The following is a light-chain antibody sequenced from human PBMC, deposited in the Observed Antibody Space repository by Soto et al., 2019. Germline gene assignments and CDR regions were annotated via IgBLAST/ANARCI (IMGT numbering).Light chain of an antibody. V-gene: IGKV3-20*01. CDR2: GAS. J-gene: IGKJ4*01. Sequence: EIVLTQSPGTLSLSPGERATLSCRDSQSVSSSYLAWYQQKPGQAPRLLIYGASSRATGIPDRFSGSGSGTDFTLTISRLEPEDFAVYYCHQYYSSPLTFGVGTKVEI. CDR3: HQYYSSPLT. CDR1: QSVSSSY.